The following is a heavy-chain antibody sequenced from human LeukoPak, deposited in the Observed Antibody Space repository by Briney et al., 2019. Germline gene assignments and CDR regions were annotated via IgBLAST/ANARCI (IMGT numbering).Heavy chain of an antibody. CDR1: GGSFSGYY. CDR2: INHSGST. V-gene: IGHV4-34*01. CDR3: ARRSIGIQLWSKRGPFDY. D-gene: IGHD5-18*01. Sequence: SGTLSLTCAVYGGSFSGYYWSWIRQPPGKGLEWIGEINHSGSTNYNPSLKSRVTISVDTSMNQFSLKLSSVTAADTAVYYCARRSIGIQLWSKRGPFDYWGQGTLVTVSS. J-gene: IGHJ4*02.